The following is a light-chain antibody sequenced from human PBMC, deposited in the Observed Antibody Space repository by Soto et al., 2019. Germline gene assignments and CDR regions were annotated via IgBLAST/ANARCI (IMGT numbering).Light chain of an antibody. V-gene: IGKV1-5*01. Sequence: DIQMTQSPSTLSASVGDRVTITCRASQIISNWLAWYQQKPGKAPKLLIYDASNLESGVPSRFSGSGSATEFTLTISSLQPDDFATYYCLQYNSYPRTFGQGTKVEIK. J-gene: IGKJ1*01. CDR3: LQYNSYPRT. CDR2: DAS. CDR1: QIISNW.